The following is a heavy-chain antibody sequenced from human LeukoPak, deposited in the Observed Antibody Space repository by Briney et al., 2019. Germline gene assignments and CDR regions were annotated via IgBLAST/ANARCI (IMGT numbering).Heavy chain of an antibody. CDR1: GFTFSSYE. CDR3: ARSPTTATIYYYYMDV. V-gene: IGHV3-48*03. CDR2: ISSSGSTI. Sequence: GGSLRLSRAASGFTFSSYEMNWVRQAPGKGLEWVSYISSSGSTIYYADSVKGRFTISRDNAKNSLYLQMNSLRAEDTAVYYCARSPTTATIYYYYMDVWGKGTTVTVSS. J-gene: IGHJ6*03. D-gene: IGHD4-17*01.